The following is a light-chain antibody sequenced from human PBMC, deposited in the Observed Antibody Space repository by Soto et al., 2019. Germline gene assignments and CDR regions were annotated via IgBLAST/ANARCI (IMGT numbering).Light chain of an antibody. CDR2: GAS. J-gene: IGKJ1*01. CDR1: QSVSSN. V-gene: IGKV3-15*01. Sequence: EILMTQSPATLSVAPGERSTLSCSASQSVSSNLAWYQQKPGQAPRLLMYGASTRATDIPARFSGSGSGTEFTLTISGLQSEDFAVYYCQQYNNWPPGTFGQGTKVDIK. CDR3: QQYNNWPPGT.